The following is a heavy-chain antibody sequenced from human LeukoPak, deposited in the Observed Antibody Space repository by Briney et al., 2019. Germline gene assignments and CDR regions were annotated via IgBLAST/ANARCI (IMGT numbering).Heavy chain of an antibody. CDR1: GFTVSSNY. Sequence: PGGSLRLSCAASGFTVSSNYMSWVRQAPGKGLEWVPVIYSGGSTYYADSVKGRFTISRDNSKNTLYLQMNSLRAEDTAVYYWATLPWYSSSSLIDYWGQGPLVTVSS. CDR3: ATLPWYSSSSLIDY. D-gene: IGHD6-6*01. J-gene: IGHJ4*02. CDR2: IYSGGST. V-gene: IGHV3-53*01.